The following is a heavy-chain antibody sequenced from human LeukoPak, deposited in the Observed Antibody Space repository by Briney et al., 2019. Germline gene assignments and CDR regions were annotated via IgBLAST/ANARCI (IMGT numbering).Heavy chain of an antibody. V-gene: IGHV3-48*03. CDR1: GFTFSSYG. CDR3: ARGSIVARRGHLDI. CDR2: ISSSSSII. J-gene: IGHJ3*02. D-gene: IGHD6-6*01. Sequence: GGSLRLSCAASGFTFSSYGMNWVRQAPGKGLEWILYISSSSSIIYYEYFVRGRFTISRATAKNSLSLQMNSMRADDTAFYYSARGSIVARRGHLDIWGQGTMVTVSS.